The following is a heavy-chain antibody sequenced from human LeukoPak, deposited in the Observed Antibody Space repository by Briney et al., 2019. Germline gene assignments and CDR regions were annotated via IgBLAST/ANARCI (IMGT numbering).Heavy chain of an antibody. V-gene: IGHV3-48*02. CDR2: ISSSSGTI. J-gene: IGHJ4*02. D-gene: IGHD6-13*01. CDR1: GFTFSSYG. CDR3: ARGGSSCFDS. Sequence: GGSLRLSCAASGFTFSSYGMHWVRQAPGKGLEWVSYISSSSGTIYYADSVKGRFTTSRDNAKNSLYLQMNNLRDEDTAVYYCARGGSSCFDSWGQGTLVTVSS.